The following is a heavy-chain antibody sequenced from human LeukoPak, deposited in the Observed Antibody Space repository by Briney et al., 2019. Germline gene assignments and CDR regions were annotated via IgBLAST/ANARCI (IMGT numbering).Heavy chain of an antibody. CDR2: IYYSGST. J-gene: IGHJ4*02. V-gene: IGHV4-59*01. Sequence: KPSETLSPTCTVSGGSISSYHWSWIRQPPGKGLEWIGYIYYSGSTNYNPSLKSRVTISVDTSKNQFSLKLSSVTAADTAVYYCARGGIVVGNWGQGTLVTVSS. CDR3: ARGGIVVGN. D-gene: IGHD2-15*01. CDR1: GGSISSYH.